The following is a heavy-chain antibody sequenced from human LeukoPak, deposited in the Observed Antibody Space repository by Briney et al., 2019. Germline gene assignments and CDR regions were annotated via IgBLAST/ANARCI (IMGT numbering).Heavy chain of an antibody. D-gene: IGHD2-15*01. Sequence: GGSLRLSCAASGFTFSSYAMSWVRQAPGKGLEWVSAISGSGGSTYYADSVKGRFTISRDNSKNTLYLQMNSLRAEDTAVYYCAKDRCSGGSCHGAFDYWGQGTLVTASS. J-gene: IGHJ4*02. V-gene: IGHV3-23*01. CDR1: GFTFSSYA. CDR2: ISGSGGST. CDR3: AKDRCSGGSCHGAFDY.